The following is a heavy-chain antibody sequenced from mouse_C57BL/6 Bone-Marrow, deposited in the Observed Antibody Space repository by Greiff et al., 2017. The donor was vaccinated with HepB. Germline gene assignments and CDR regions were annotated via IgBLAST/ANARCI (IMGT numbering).Heavy chain of an antibody. Sequence: EVQLQQSGPELVKPGASVKIPCKASGYTFTDYNMDWVKQSHGKSLEWIGDINPNNGGTIYNQKFKGKATLTVDKSSSTAYMELRSLTSEDTAVYYCARGLTTVVAPVAMDYWGQGTSVTVSS. J-gene: IGHJ4*01. V-gene: IGHV1-18*01. CDR3: ARGLTTVVAPVAMDY. CDR1: GYTFTDYN. CDR2: INPNNGGT. D-gene: IGHD1-1*01.